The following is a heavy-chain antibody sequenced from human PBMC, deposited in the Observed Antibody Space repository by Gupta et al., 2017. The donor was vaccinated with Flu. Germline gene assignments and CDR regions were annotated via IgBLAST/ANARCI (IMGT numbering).Heavy chain of an antibody. CDR3: ARGSGATTLRGNYGWYFDI. J-gene: IGHJ2*01. CDR2: IYYTGST. CDR1: GGSISNYY. Sequence: QVQLQESGPGLVKPSETLSLTCTVSGGSISNYYWSWIRQPPGKGLEWIGYIYYTGSTNYNPSLKGRATISVHTPNKQFSLKLRSVTAADTAVYYCARGSGATTLRGNYGWYFDIWGRGTQVTVSS. V-gene: IGHV4-59*08. D-gene: IGHD3-16*01.